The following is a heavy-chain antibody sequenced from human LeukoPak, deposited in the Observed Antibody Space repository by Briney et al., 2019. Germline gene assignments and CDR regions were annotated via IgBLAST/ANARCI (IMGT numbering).Heavy chain of an antibody. CDR3: ARLTVGYSGYDWGD. V-gene: IGHV4-39*01. CDR2: IYYSGST. D-gene: IGHD5-12*01. Sequence: PSETLSLTCTVSGGSISSSSYYWGWIRQPPGKGLEWIGSIYYSGSTYYNPSLKSRVTISVDTSKNQFSLKLSSVTAADMAVYYCARLTVGYSGYDWGDWGQGTLVTVSS. CDR1: GGSISSSSYY. J-gene: IGHJ4*02.